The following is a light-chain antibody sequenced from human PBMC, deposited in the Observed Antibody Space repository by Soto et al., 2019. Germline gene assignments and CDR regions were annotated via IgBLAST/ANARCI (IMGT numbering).Light chain of an antibody. Sequence: ETVLTQSLGTLSLSPGEKATLACRASPSLSNTYLAWYQQNPGQAPRLVIYGASNRAAGIPDRFSGIGSGTDFSLTIRRLEPEDFAGYYCQQYVRSPNTFGQGTRLEVK. CDR2: GAS. CDR1: PSLSNTY. CDR3: QQYVRSPNT. J-gene: IGKJ5*01. V-gene: IGKV3-20*01.